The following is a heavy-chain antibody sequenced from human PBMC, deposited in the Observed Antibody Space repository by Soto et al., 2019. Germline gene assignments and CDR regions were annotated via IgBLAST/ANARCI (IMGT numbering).Heavy chain of an antibody. D-gene: IGHD3-10*01. J-gene: IGHJ5*02. CDR2: IYHSGST. V-gene: IGHV4-30-2*01. Sequence: QTLSLTRAVSGRSLSSGGYSWSWIRQPPGKGLEWIGYIYHSGSTYYNPSLKSRVTISVDRSKNQFSLKLSSVTAADTAVYYCARGYPGSYYNIVDWFDPWGQGTLVTVSS. CDR3: ARGYPGSYYNIVDWFDP. CDR1: GRSLSSGGYS.